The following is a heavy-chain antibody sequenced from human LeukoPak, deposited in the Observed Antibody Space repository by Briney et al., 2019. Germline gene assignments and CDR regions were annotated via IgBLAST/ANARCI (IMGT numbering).Heavy chain of an antibody. J-gene: IGHJ4*02. V-gene: IGHV3-30*02. CDR1: VFTFSSYV. Sequence: PGGSLRLSCAASVFTFSSYVMHWVRQAAGKGRGWGACIRYAGINKYYANSVTGRFTITRDNSKHTLYMQTNSLRAEDTALYYCAEDEMVFPHWGQGTLVTVSS. CDR3: AEDEMVFPH. D-gene: IGHD2-8*01. CDR2: IRYAGINK.